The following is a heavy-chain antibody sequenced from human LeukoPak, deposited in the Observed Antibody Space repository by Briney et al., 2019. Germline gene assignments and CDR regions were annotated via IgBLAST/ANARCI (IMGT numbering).Heavy chain of an antibody. V-gene: IGHV3-73*01. D-gene: IGHD1-7*01. J-gene: IGHJ4*02. CDR3: TRHDNWNYVEDY. CDR2: IRSKANSYAT. Sequence: GGSLRLSCAASGFTFSGSAMHWVRQASGRRLEWVGRIRSKANSYATAYAASVKGRFTISRDDSKNTAYLQMNSLKTEDTAVYYRTRHDNWNYVEDYWGQGTLVTVSS. CDR1: GFTFSGSA.